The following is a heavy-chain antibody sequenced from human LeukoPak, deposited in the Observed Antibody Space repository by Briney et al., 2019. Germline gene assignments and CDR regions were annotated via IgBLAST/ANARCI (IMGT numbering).Heavy chain of an antibody. CDR1: GFTFSSYS. CDR3: AKDGLNSGRYPRYYFEY. CDR2: ISGSGGST. J-gene: IGHJ4*02. D-gene: IGHD1-26*01. V-gene: IGHV3-23*01. Sequence: GGSLRLSCAASGFTFSSYSMNWVRQAPGKGLEWVSAISGSGGSTYSADSVKGRFTISRDNSKNTLYLRMNSLRAEDTAVYYCAKDGLNSGRYPRYYFEYWGEGTLVTVSS.